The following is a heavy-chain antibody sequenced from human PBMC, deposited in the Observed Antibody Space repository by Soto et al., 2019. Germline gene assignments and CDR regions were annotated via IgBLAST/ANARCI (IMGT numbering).Heavy chain of an antibody. J-gene: IGHJ4*02. V-gene: IGHV1-69*06. CDR2: ILPIFATP. D-gene: IGHD2-2*01. CDR3: AGRCDSTTCLGHFDY. Sequence: QVQLVQSGGEVKKPGSSVKGSCKASEGTFNNYVVNWVRQAPGQGLEWMGGILPIFATPKYAQKLQGRVTITADKSTSTAYMELTSLRSADTAVYYCAGRCDSTTCLGHFDYWGQGTLVTVAS. CDR1: EGTFNNYV.